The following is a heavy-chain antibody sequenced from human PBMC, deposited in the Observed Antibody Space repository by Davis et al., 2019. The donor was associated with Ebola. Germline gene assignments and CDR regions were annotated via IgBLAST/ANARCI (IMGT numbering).Heavy chain of an antibody. J-gene: IGHJ5*02. V-gene: IGHV4-34*01. D-gene: IGHD6-13*01. CDR3: AKRGSSWYSGWFDP. CDR2: INHSGST. Sequence: PSETLSLTCTVSGGSISSYYWSWIRQPPGKGLEWIGEINHSGSTNYNPSLKSRVTISVDTSKNQFSLKLSSVTAADTAVYYCAKRGSSWYSGWFDPWGQGTLVTVSS. CDR1: GGSISSYY.